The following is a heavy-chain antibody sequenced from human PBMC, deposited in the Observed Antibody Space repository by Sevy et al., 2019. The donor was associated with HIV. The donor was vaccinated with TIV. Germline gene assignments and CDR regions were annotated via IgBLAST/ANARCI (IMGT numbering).Heavy chain of an antibody. CDR1: GYTLTKLD. D-gene: IGHD3-22*01. V-gene: IGHV1-24*01. J-gene: IGHJ4*02. CDR2: FDPEDGDT. Sequence: ASVKVSCKVSGYTLTKLDMHWVRQAPGKGLEWMGGFDPEDGDTFYAQKFQGRVTMTEDTSTDTAYMELSSLRSEDTAIYYCASTRDYYESNGYYFDFWGQGTLVTVSS. CDR3: ASTRDYYESNGYYFDF.